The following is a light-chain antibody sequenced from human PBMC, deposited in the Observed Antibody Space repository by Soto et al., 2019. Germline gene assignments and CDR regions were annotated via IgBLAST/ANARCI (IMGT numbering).Light chain of an antibody. CDR2: DAS. CDR3: QQRSN. V-gene: IGKV3-11*01. Sequence: EIVLTQSPATLSLSPGERATLSCRASQSVSSYLAWYQQKPGQAPRLLIYDASNRATGIPARFSGSGSGTDFHLTISSLEPDDFAVYYCQQRSNFGGGTKVEIK. CDR1: QSVSSY. J-gene: IGKJ4*01.